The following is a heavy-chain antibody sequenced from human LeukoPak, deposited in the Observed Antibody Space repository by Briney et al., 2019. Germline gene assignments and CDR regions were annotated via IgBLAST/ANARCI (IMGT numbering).Heavy chain of an antibody. CDR1: GYTFTSYG. V-gene: IGHV1-18*01. CDR3: ARDECTSRSCYCGY. D-gene: IGHD2-2*01. Sequence: ASVKVSCKASGYTFTSYGITWVRQAPGQGLEWMGWISAYNYDTKYAQKVQDRVTMTTDTSTNTAYMELRSLRSDDTAVYYCARDECTSRSCYCGYWGQGTLVTVSS. J-gene: IGHJ4*02. CDR2: ISAYNYDT.